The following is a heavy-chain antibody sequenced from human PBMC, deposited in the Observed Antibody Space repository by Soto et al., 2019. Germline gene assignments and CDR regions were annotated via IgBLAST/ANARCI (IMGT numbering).Heavy chain of an antibody. J-gene: IGHJ4*02. Sequence: EVHLLESGGGLVQPGGSLRLSCAASGFTFSFYAMNWVRQAPGKGLQWVSTLGGTGEITYYADSVKGRFTISRDNSKNTLYLQMNNLRSEDTAVYYCANQTASGWPCLDSWGQGTLVSVSS. CDR3: ANQTASGWPCLDS. CDR1: GFTFSFYA. D-gene: IGHD6-19*01. V-gene: IGHV3-23*01. CDR2: LGGTGEIT.